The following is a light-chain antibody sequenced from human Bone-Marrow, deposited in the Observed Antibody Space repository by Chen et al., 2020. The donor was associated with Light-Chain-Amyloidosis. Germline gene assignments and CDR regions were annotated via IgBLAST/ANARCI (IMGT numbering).Light chain of an antibody. J-gene: IGLJ3*02. Sequence: SYVLTQPSSVSVAPGQTATIACGGNNIGSTSVHWYQQTPGQAPLLVVHDDSDRPSGIPERLSGSNSGNMATLTISRVEAGDEADYYCQVWDRSSDRPVFGGGTKLTVI. CDR1: NIGSTS. CDR3: QVWDRSSDRPV. V-gene: IGLV3-21*02. CDR2: DDS.